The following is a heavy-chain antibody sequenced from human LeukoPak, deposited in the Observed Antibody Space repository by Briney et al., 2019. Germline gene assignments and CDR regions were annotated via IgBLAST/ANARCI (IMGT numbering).Heavy chain of an antibody. CDR1: GGSFSGYY. Sequence: SETLSLTCAVYGGSFSGYYWSWIRQPPGKGLEWIGEINHSGSTNYNPSLKSRVTISVDTSKNQFSLKLSSVTAADTAVYYCARTPRRAAASLYYFDYWGQGTLVTVSS. CDR2: INHSGST. V-gene: IGHV4-34*01. J-gene: IGHJ4*02. D-gene: IGHD6-13*01. CDR3: ARTPRRAAASLYYFDY.